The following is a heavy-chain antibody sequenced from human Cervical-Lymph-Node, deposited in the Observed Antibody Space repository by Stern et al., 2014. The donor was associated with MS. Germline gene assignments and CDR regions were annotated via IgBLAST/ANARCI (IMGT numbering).Heavy chain of an antibody. J-gene: IGHJ4*02. Sequence: VQLVESGPGLVKPSETLSLACTVSGGSISGFYWSWIRQPAGKGLEWIGRIYASGSTDQNPSLKSRVTMSVDTSRNQFSLKLRSVTAADTAVYYCARDLRSDYSSSGFDYWGQGTLVTVSS. D-gene: IGHD6-6*01. CDR2: IYASGST. CDR3: ARDLRSDYSSSGFDY. V-gene: IGHV4-4*07. CDR1: GGSISGFY.